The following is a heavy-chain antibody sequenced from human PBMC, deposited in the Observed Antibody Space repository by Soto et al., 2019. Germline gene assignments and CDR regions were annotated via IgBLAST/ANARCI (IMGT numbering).Heavy chain of an antibody. V-gene: IGHV3-23*01. CDR2: VDSAGST. CDR3: AKHRLARGIDY. Sequence: EVQLLESGGGLVQPGGSLRLSCVASGFTFSNYDMSWVRQAPAKGLEWVSTVDSAGSTYYADSVTGRFTISRDNSRNTLSLQMNSLRAEDTAVYYCAKHRLARGIDYWGQGTPVTVSS. CDR1: GFTFSNYD. D-gene: IGHD3-10*01. J-gene: IGHJ4*02.